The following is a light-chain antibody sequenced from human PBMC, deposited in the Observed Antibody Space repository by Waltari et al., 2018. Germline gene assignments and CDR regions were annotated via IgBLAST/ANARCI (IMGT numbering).Light chain of an antibody. CDR1: SSDVGAFNY. Sequence: QSALTQSASVSGSPGQSITISCTGTSSDVGAFNYVSWFQQHPGKAPKLMIYDVSNRHSGVSNRFSGSKSGNSASLTISGLQAEDEAAYYCVSHTRSGASMFGGGTKLTVL. J-gene: IGLJ3*02. V-gene: IGLV2-14*01. CDR3: VSHTRSGASM. CDR2: DVS.